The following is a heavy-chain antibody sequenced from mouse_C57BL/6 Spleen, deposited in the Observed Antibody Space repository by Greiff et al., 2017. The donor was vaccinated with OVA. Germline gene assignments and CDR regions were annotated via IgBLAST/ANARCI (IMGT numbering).Heavy chain of an antibody. CDR1: GYAFSSSW. CDR3: ASSYDYFDY. Sequence: QVQLKQPGPELVKPGASVKISCKASGYAFSSSWMNWVKQRPGKGLEWIGRIYPGDGDTNYNGKFKGKATLTADKSSSTAYMQLSSLTSEDSAVYFCASSYDYFDYWGQGTTLTVSS. J-gene: IGHJ2*01. D-gene: IGHD1-1*01. CDR2: IYPGDGDT. V-gene: IGHV1-82*01.